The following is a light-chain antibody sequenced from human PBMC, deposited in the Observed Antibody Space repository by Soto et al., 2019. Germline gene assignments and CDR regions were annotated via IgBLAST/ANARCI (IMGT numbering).Light chain of an antibody. CDR3: QKLDSYPIT. V-gene: IGKV1-9*01. CDR1: QGISSF. Sequence: DIQLTQSPSFLSASVGDRVTITCRASQGISSFLAWYQQKPGKAPQLLIYDASTLQSGVPSRFSGSGSGTEFTLTIIRLQPEDFATYDWQKLDSYPITFGQWTRLEIK. CDR2: DAS. J-gene: IGKJ5*01.